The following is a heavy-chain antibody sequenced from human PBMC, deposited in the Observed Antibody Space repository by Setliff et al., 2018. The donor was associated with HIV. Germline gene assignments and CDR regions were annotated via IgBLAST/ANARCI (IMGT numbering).Heavy chain of an antibody. CDR3: ARAQQKLVQFYYYMDV. D-gene: IGHD6-13*01. CDR2: IIPLFGST. Sequence: SVKVSCKASGGIFSSYAFSWVRQAPGQGLEWMGGIIPLFGSTDYAQKFQGRLTITTDESTSTAYRELSSLRSEDTAVYYCARAQQKLVQFYYYMDVWGKGTTVTVSS. J-gene: IGHJ6*03. V-gene: IGHV1-69*05. CDR1: GGIFSSYA.